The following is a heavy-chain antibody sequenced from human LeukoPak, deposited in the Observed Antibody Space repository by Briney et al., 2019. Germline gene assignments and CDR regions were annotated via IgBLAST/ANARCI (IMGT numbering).Heavy chain of an antibody. CDR3: ARVFLGYCASTCSALHFDP. CDR2: IYVTENT. V-gene: IGHV4-31*03. J-gene: IGHJ5*02. D-gene: IGHD2-8*01. Sequence: NPSQTLSLTCTVSGAYISDDYYYWSWIRQPPGKGLEWIGSIYVTENTYYNPSPKSRLTISVDTSKNQFSLRMNSVTAADTAVYYCARVFLGYCASTCSALHFDPWGQGTLVTVSS. CDR1: GAYISDDYYY.